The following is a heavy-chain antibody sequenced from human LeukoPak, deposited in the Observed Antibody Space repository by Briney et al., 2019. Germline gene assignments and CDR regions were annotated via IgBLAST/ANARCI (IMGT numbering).Heavy chain of an antibody. J-gene: IGHJ4*02. CDR1: GFTVSNNY. Sequence: GGSLRLSCAASGFTVSNNYMTWVRQVPGKGLESVSVINYGGGIFYADSVKGRFTISRDNSKNTLYLQMNSLRVDATSVYYCVKGSTHARPYYFHYWGQGTLVTVSS. CDR3: VKGSTHARPYYFHY. CDR2: INYGGGI. D-gene: IGHD2-15*01. V-gene: IGHV3-66*01.